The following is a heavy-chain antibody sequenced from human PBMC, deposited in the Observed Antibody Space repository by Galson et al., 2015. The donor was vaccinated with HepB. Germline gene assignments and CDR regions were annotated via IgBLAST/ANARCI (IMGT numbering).Heavy chain of an antibody. CDR3: ARLTSYSNGWWFDS. CDR2: IYPGDSDI. J-gene: IGHJ5*01. CDR1: GYIFTTYW. V-gene: IGHV5-51*01. D-gene: IGHD6-19*01. Sequence: QSGAEVKKPGESLKISCKGSGYIFTTYWIAWVRQMPGKGLDWMGIIYPGDSDIRYNPSFRGQVTISVGKSISTAYLQWDSLKASDTAMYYCARLTSYSNGWWFDSWGQGTLVTVSS.